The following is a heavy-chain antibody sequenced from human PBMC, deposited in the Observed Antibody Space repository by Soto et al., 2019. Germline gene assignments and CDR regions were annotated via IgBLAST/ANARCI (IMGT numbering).Heavy chain of an antibody. CDR2: ISSSSNYI. D-gene: IGHD3-22*01. V-gene: IGHV3-21*01. Sequence: EVQLVESGGGLVKPGGSLRLSCAVSGFTFSSYSMNWVRQAPGKGLEWVSSISSSSNYIYYADSMKGRFTISRDNAKNSLYLQMYSLIAEDTAVYYCARVLNYYDSCATYYFDYWGQGTLVTVSS. CDR1: GFTFSSYS. CDR3: ARVLNYYDSCATYYFDY. J-gene: IGHJ4*02.